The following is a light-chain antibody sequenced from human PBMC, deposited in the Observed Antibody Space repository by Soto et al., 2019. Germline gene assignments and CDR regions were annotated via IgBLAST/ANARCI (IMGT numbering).Light chain of an antibody. CDR2: LAS. CDR3: RHFCTTSPT. J-gene: IGKJ1*01. V-gene: IGKV3-20*01. Sequence: EIVLTQSPGTLSLSPGERATLSCRASQSVSSASVAWYQQKPGQAPRLLFYLASTRAPGIPDRFSGGGSEGDVFLTISRRLAAEVAAYHCRHFCTTSPTFGQGTKVEIK. CDR1: QSVSSAS.